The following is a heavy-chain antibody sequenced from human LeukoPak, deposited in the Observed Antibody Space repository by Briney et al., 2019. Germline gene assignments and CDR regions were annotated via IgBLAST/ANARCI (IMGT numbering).Heavy chain of an antibody. D-gene: IGHD7-27*01. CDR2: IYHSGRT. CDR3: ARVTASGVVDY. CDR1: GYSISSDYY. V-gene: IGHV4-38-2*02. J-gene: IGHJ4*02. Sequence: KSSETLSLTCTVSGYSISSDYYWGWIRQPPGKGLEWIGSIYHSGRTYYNPSLKSRLTISVDTSKNQFSLKLSSVTAADTAVHYCARVTASGVVDYWGQGTLVTVSS.